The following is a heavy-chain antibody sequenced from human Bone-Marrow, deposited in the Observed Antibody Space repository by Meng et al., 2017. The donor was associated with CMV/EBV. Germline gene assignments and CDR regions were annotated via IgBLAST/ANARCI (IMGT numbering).Heavy chain of an antibody. CDR2: IYYSGST. CDR3: ARDGYSYGFKNYGMDV. V-gene: IGHV4-59*01. CDR1: GGSISSYY. J-gene: IGHJ6*02. D-gene: IGHD5-18*01. Sequence: SETLSLTCTVSGGSISSYYWSWIRQPPGKGLEWIGYIYYSGSTNYNPSLKSRVTISVDTSKNQFSLKLSSVTAVDTAVYYCARDGYSYGFKNYGMDVWGQGTTVTV.